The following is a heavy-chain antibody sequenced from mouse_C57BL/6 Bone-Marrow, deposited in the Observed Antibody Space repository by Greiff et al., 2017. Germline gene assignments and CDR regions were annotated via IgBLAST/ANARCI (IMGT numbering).Heavy chain of an antibody. D-gene: IGHD1-1*01. CDR1: GFTFSSYA. CDR3: ASLLLRKGAY. CDR2: ISDGGSYT. V-gene: IGHV5-4*01. Sequence: EVHLVESGGGLVKPGGSLKLSCAASGFTFSSYAMSWVRQTPEKRLEWVATISDGGSYTYYPDNVKGRFTISRDNAKNNLYLQMSHLKSEDTAMYYCASLLLRKGAYWGQGTLVTVSA. J-gene: IGHJ3*01.